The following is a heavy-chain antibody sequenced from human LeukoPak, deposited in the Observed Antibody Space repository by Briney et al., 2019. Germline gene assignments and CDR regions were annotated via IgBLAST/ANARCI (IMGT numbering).Heavy chain of an antibody. Sequence: GGSLRLSCAASGFTFSKYWMSWVRQAPGKGLEWVANMNQDGSENYYVDSVKGRFTISRENAKNSLYLQMNSLRAEDTAVYYCARDSDLDYWGQGTRSPSPQ. D-gene: IGHD1-26*01. V-gene: IGHV3-7*01. CDR1: GFTFSKYW. CDR3: ARDSDLDY. CDR2: MNQDGSEN. J-gene: IGHJ4*02.